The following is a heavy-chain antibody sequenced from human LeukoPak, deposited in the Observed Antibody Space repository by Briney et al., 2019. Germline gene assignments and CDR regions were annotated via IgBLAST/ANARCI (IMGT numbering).Heavy chain of an antibody. D-gene: IGHD2-21*02. CDR3: AGDREGVVVTAKGAFDI. J-gene: IGHJ3*02. V-gene: IGHV1-69*05. Sequence: GASVKVSCKASGGTFSSYAISWVRQAPGQGLEWMGRIIPIFGTANYAQKFQGRVTITTDESTSTAYMELSSLRSEDTAVYYCAGDREGVVVTAKGAFDIWGQGTMVTVSS. CDR2: IIPIFGTA. CDR1: GGTFSSYA.